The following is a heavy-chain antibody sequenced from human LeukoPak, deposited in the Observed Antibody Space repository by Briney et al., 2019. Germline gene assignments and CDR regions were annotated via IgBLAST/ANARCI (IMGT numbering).Heavy chain of an antibody. CDR2: IIPIFGTA. V-gene: IGHV1-69*05. D-gene: IGHD3-22*01. CDR1: GGTFGSYA. Sequence: SVKVSCKASGGTFGSYAISWVRQAPGQGLEWMGGIIPIFGTANYAQKFQGRVTITTDESTSTAYMELSSLRSEDTAVYYCARAYYYDSSGYYSAYYFDYWGQGTLVTVSS. J-gene: IGHJ4*02. CDR3: ARAYYYDSSGYYSAYYFDY.